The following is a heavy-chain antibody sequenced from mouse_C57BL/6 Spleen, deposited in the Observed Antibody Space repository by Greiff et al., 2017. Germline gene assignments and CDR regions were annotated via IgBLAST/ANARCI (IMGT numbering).Heavy chain of an antibody. CDR2: INPGNSDT. CDR3: TPIYYGYDGGAWFAY. Sequence: VQLQQSGTVLARPGASVKMSCKTSGYTFSSYWMHWVKQRPGQGLEWIGAINPGNSDTSYNQKFKGKAKLTAVTSASTAYMDLSSLKNEDSAVYYGTPIYYGYDGGAWFAYWGQGTLVTVSA. D-gene: IGHD2-2*01. J-gene: IGHJ3*01. V-gene: IGHV1-5*01. CDR1: GYTFSSYW.